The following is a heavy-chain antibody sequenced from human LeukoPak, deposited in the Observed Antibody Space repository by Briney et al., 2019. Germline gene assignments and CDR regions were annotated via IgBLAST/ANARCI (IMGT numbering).Heavy chain of an antibody. CDR1: RGFTFSSNW. Sequence: GGSLRLSCAASRGFTFSSNWMYWVRQAPGKGVVWVSRVNSDGSDTAYAASVKGRFAISRDNHNNILHQQMNSLRAEDTAVYYCVRNNWHSVYYGMDLWGQGTTVTVSS. J-gene: IGHJ6*02. V-gene: IGHV3-74*01. D-gene: IGHD1-7*01. CDR3: VRNNWHSVYYGMDL. CDR2: VNSDGSDT.